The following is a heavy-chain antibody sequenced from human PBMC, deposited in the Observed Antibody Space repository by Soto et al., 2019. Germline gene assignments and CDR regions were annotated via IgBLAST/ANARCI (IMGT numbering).Heavy chain of an antibody. CDR2: IYYSGSS. J-gene: IGHJ4*02. CDR1: GGSISNYY. V-gene: IGHV4-59*08. CDR3: ARLRPSVGVDY. D-gene: IGHD2-15*01. Sequence: PSETLYLTCTVPGGSISNYYWNWIRQPPGKGLEWIGYIYYSGSSNYNPSLKSRVTISVDTSKNQFSLKLTSVTAADTAVYYCARLRPSVGVDYWAQGTLVTVSS.